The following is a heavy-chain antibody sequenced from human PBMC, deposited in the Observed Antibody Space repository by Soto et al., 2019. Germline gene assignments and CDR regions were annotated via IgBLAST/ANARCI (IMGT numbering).Heavy chain of an antibody. V-gene: IGHV3-15*01. CDR1: GFTFTNTW. Sequence: LSCTDSGFTFTNTWMSWVRQAPGKGLEWVGRIKSKNSGGTTDYAAPVKGRFTVSRDDSKSTVYLQMNSLKAEDTAVYYCTAEKSSSDGSCPXYWSQGILVTVSS. D-gene: IGHD2-15*01. CDR3: TAEKSSSDGSCPXY. CDR2: IKSKNSGGTT. J-gene: IGHJ4*02.